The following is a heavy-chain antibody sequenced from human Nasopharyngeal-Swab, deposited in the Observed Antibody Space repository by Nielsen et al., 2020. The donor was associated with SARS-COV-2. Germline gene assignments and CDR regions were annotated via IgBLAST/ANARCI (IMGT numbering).Heavy chain of an antibody. CDR3: ARETWNYYYYGMDV. CDR1: GFTFSSYW. V-gene: IGHV3-74*01. J-gene: IGHJ6*02. Sequence: GESLKISCAASGFTFSSYWMHWVRQAPGKGLVWVSRINSDGSRTSYADSVKGRFTISRDNAKTPLYLQLNSLRAEDTAVYYCARETWNYYYYGMDVWGQGTTVTVSS. CDR2: INSDGSRT. D-gene: IGHD1-1*01.